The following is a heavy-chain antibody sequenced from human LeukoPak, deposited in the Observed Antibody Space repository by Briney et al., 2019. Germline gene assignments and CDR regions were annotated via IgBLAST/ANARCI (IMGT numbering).Heavy chain of an antibody. CDR2: FDPEDGET. V-gene: IGHV1-24*01. D-gene: IGHD4-23*01. J-gene: IGHJ4*02. Sequence: ASVKVSCTVSGYTLTELSMHWVRQAPGKGLEWMGGFDPEDGETIYAQKFQGRVTMTEDTSTDTAYMELSSLRSEDTAVYYCASGYLDYGGNSRWGQGTLVTVSS. CDR3: ASGYLDYGGNSR. CDR1: GYTLTELS.